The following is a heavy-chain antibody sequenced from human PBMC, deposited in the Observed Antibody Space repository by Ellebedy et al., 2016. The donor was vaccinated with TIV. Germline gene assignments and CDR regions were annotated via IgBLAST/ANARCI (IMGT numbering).Heavy chain of an antibody. CDR3: AAKGSGYFDL. CDR2: ITTDGSYT. J-gene: IGHJ2*01. V-gene: IGHV3-74*01. D-gene: IGHD2-15*01. CDR1: GFTFSTSW. Sequence: GESLKISCVASGFTFSTSWMHSVRQASGKGLVWVSRITTDGSYTTYADSVKGRFTISRDSAKNTLYLQMNSLRAEDTAVYYCAAKGSGYFDLWGRGTLVTVSS.